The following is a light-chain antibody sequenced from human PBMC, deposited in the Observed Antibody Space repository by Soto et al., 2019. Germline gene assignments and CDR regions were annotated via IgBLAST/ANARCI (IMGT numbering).Light chain of an antibody. CDR1: QSVSSY. V-gene: IGKV3-11*01. J-gene: IGKJ3*01. CDR3: QQRSNWHPGFT. CDR2: DAS. Sequence: EIVLTQSPATLSLSPGESATLSCRASQSVSSYLAWYQQKPGQAPRLLIYDASNRATGIPARFSGSGSGTDFTLPISSLEPEDFAVYDCQQRSNWHPGFTFGPGTKVDIK.